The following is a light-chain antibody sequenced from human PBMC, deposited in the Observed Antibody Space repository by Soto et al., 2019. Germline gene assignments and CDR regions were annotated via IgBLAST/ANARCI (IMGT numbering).Light chain of an antibody. CDR2: EVS. CDR3: GSHSIRTTLPYL. CDR1: SSDVGGHNY. V-gene: IGLV2-14*01. Sequence: QSVVTQAAYVSGSPGQSITISCTGTSSDVGGHNYVSWYQQHPDKAPKLIISEVSNRPSGISNRFSGSKSGNTASLAISELQAEDDAYYYCGSHSIRTTLPYLFCTGT. J-gene: IGLJ1*01.